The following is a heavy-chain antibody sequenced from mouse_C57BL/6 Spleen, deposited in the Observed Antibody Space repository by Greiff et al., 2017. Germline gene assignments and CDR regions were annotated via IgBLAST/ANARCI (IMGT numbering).Heavy chain of an antibody. CDR3: ARPSYYGSSYEVYFDY. J-gene: IGHJ2*01. V-gene: IGHV1-80*01. CDR1: GYAFSSYW. CDR2: IYPGDGDT. D-gene: IGHD1-1*01. Sequence: VQLQQSGAELVKPGASVKISCKASGYAFSSYWMNWVKQRPGKGLEWIGQIYPGDGDTNYNGKFKGKATLTADKSSSTAYMQLSSLTSEDSAVYFCARPSYYGSSYEVYFDYWGQGTTLTVSS.